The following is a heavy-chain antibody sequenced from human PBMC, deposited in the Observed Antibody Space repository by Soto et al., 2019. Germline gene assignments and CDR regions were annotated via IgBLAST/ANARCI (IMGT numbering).Heavy chain of an antibody. CDR3: ARRSSGWYFDY. J-gene: IGHJ4*02. V-gene: IGHV3-23*01. D-gene: IGHD6-19*01. CDR2: ISGSGGST. Sequence: EVQLLESGGGLVQPGGSLRLSCAASGFTFSSYAMSWVRQAPGKGLEWASAISGSGGSTYYADSVKGRFTISRDNSKNTLYLQLISLRAEDTAVYYCARRSSGWYFDYWGRVTLVTVSS. CDR1: GFTFSSYA.